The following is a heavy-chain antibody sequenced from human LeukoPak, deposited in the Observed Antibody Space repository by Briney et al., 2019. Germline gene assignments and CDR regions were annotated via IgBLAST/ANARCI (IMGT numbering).Heavy chain of an antibody. CDR1: GYTFTNYY. D-gene: IGHD2-2*01. CDR3: ARVIQLPKEYFQH. V-gene: IGHV1-46*01. Sequence: GASVKVSCKASGYTFTNYYIHWVRQAPGQGLEWMGIVNPSGGTTSYAQRFQGRVTMTRDTSTSTVYMELNSLRSEDTAVYYCARVIQLPKEYFQHWGQGTLVTVSS. J-gene: IGHJ1*01. CDR2: VNPSGGTT.